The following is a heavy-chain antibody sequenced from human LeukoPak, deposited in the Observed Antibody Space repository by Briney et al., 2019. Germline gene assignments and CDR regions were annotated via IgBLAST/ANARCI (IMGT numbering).Heavy chain of an antibody. Sequence: GGSLRLSCAASGFTFSSYWMNWARQAPGKGLEWVASINHNGNVNYYVDSVKGRFSISRDNAKNSLYLQMNSLRAEDTAVYYCARGRPMIREVISWFDPWGQGTLVTVSS. J-gene: IGHJ5*02. V-gene: IGHV3-7*01. CDR1: GFTFSSYW. CDR3: ARGRPMIREVISWFDP. CDR2: INHNGNVN. D-gene: IGHD3-10*01.